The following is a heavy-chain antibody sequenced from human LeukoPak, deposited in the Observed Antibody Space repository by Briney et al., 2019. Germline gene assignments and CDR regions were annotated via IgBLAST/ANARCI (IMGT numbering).Heavy chain of an antibody. CDR3: ARDQEGFDY. J-gene: IGHJ4*02. V-gene: IGHV1-46*01. CDR2: IYPRDSST. Sequence: ASVKVSCKASGYTFTSNYIHWVRQAPGQGLEWMGMIYPRDSSTSYAQKFQGRVTVTRDTSTSTVHMELSGLRSEDTAVYYCARDQEGFDYWGQGTLVTVSS. CDR1: GYTFTSNY.